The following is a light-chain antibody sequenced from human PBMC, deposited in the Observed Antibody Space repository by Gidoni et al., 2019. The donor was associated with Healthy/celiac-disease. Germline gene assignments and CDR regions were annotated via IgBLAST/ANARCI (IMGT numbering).Light chain of an antibody. Sequence: DIVMPQTPLSLPVTPGEPASISCRSSQSLLDSDDGNTYLDWYLQKPGQSPQLLIYTLSYRASGVPDRFSGSGSGTEDVGVYYCRQRIEFPLTFGGGTKVEIK. CDR1: QSLLDSDDGNTY. CDR3: RQRIEFPLT. V-gene: IGKV2-40*01. J-gene: IGKJ4*01. CDR2: TLS.